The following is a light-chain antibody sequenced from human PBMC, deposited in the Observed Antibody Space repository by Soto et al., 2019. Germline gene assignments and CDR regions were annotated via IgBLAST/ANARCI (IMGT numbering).Light chain of an antibody. CDR2: AAS. Sequence: DIPMTQSLSSLSASVGDRVTTTCRASQGITNYLAWYQQKPGKVPKLLIYAASTLQSGVPSRFSGSGSGTDFTLTISSLQPEDVATYYCQKYNSAPLTFGGGTKVEIK. CDR3: QKYNSAPLT. J-gene: IGKJ4*01. CDR1: QGITNY. V-gene: IGKV1-27*01.